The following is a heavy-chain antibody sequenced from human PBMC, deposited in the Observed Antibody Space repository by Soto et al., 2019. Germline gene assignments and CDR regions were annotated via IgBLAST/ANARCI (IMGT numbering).Heavy chain of an antibody. Sequence: MGRFTVSRDNSKNTLYLQMNSLRAEDTAVFYCAKERSSGWSFDYWGQGTLVTVSS. CDR3: AKERSSGWSFDY. V-gene: IGHV3-23*01. D-gene: IGHD6-19*01. J-gene: IGHJ4*02.